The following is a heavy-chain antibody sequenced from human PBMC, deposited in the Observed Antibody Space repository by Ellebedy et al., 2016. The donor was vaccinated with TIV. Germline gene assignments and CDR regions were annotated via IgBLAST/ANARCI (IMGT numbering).Heavy chain of an antibody. CDR1: GFTFSSSA. CDR2: ISGIGGST. Sequence: GESLKISXAASGFTFSSSAMSWVRQAPGKGLEWVSSISGIGGSTFYADSVKGRFTISRDNSKNTLYLQMNSLRAEDTAVYYCAKYRLSGVLPGASDDYWGQGTLVTVSS. J-gene: IGHJ4*02. V-gene: IGHV3-23*01. D-gene: IGHD2-2*01. CDR3: AKYRLSGVLPGASDDY.